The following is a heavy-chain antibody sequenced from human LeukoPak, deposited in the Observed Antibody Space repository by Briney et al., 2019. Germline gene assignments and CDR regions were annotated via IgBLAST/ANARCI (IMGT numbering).Heavy chain of an antibody. Sequence: PSETLSLTCTVSGGSISDFYWSWIRQPAGKGLEYIGRVSATGSTSFNPSLQSRVTMSVDTSKSQFSLKLSSVTAADTAVYYCAQVTVGGHFDFWGQGILVTASS. CDR3: AQVTVGGHFDF. V-gene: IGHV4-4*07. CDR2: VSATGST. D-gene: IGHD6-19*01. J-gene: IGHJ4*02. CDR1: GGSISDFY.